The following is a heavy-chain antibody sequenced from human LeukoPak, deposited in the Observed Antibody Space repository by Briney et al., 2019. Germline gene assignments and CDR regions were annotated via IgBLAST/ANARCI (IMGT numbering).Heavy chain of an antibody. Sequence: ASVKVSCKASGGMFSSYVITWVRQAPGQGLEWMGGILPIIGATDYAQKLQGRVTITADNSTTIAYMELSSLRSDDTAVYFCARSRGAFEIWGQGTVVTVSS. CDR1: GGMFSSYV. D-gene: IGHD5-24*01. CDR3: ARSRGAFEI. J-gene: IGHJ3*02. CDR2: ILPIIGAT. V-gene: IGHV1-69*06.